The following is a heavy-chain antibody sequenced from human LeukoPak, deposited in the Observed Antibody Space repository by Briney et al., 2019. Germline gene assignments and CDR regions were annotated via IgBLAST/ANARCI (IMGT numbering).Heavy chain of an antibody. CDR3: ARELSSIDEGMDV. Sequence: PGGSLRLSCAPSGFPFSSYWMSWVRQAAGKGLEWGANIMEDGSEKYYVDSVKGRFTIPRDNAKNSLYLLMNSLRAEDTAVYYCARELSSIDEGMDVWGQGTTVTVSS. D-gene: IGHD3-3*02. V-gene: IGHV3-7*05. CDR1: GFPFSSYW. J-gene: IGHJ6*02. CDR2: IMEDGSEK.